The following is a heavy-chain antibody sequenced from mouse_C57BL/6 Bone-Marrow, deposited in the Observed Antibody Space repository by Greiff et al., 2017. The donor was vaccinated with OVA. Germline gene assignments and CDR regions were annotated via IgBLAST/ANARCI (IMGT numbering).Heavy chain of an antibody. CDR1: GFNIKDDY. J-gene: IGHJ3*01. V-gene: IGHV14-4*01. Sequence: DVKLQESGAELVRPGASVKLSCTASGFNIKDDYMHWVKQRPEQGLEWIGWIDPENGDTEYASKFQGKATITADTSSNTAYLQLSSLTSEDTAVYYCTLYYGFAYWGQGTLVTVSA. D-gene: IGHD2-1*01. CDR3: TLYYGFAY. CDR2: IDPENGDT.